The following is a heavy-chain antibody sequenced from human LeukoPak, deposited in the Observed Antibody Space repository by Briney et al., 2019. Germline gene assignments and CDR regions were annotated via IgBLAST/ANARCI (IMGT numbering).Heavy chain of an antibody. CDR2: ISGSGGST. D-gene: IGHD2-15*01. CDR1: GFTFSSYA. V-gene: IGHV3-23*01. CDR3: AKDGGGLVVAATPQLNWYFDL. J-gene: IGHJ2*01. Sequence: GGSLRLSCAASGFTFSSYAMSWVRQAPGKGLEWVSAISGSGGSTYYADSVKGRFTISRDNSKNTLYLQMNSLRAEDTAVYYCAKDGGGLVVAATPQLNWYFDLWGRGTLVTVSS.